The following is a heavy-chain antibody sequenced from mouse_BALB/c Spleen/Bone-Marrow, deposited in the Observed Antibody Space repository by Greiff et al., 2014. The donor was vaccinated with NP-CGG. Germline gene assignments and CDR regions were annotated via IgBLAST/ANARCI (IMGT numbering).Heavy chain of an antibody. CDR3: ARDRRYDLAWFAY. V-gene: IGHV7-3*02. J-gene: IGHJ3*01. D-gene: IGHD2-14*01. CDR1: GFTFTDYY. Sequence: VHVKQPGGGLVQPGGSLRLSCATSGFTFTDYYMSWVRQPPGKALEWLGFIRNKANGYTTEYSASVKGRFTISRDNSQSILYLQMSTLRAEDSATYYCARDRRYDLAWFAYWGQGTLVTVSA. CDR2: IRNKANGYTT.